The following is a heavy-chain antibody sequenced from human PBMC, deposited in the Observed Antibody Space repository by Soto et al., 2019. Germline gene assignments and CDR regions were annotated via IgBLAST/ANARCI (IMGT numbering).Heavy chain of an antibody. CDR2: FDPEDGET. J-gene: IGHJ6*02. D-gene: IGHD2-21*02. V-gene: IGHV1-24*01. Sequence: GASVKVSCKVSGYTLTEXSMHWVRQAPGKGLEWMGGFDPEDGETIYAQKFQGRVTMTEDTSTDTAYMELSSLRSEDTAVYYCATGTDYYYYYGMDVWGQGTTVTVSS. CDR3: ATGTDYYYYYGMDV. CDR1: GYTLTEXS.